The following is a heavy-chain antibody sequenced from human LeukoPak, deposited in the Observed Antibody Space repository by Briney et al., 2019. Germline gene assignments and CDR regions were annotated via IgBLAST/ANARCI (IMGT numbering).Heavy chain of an antibody. J-gene: IGHJ4*02. CDR2: ISDGGSIT. CDR1: GFTFSSYA. CDR3: AKSRGSGSKMARGVNFDY. Sequence: GGSLRLSCAASGFTFSSYAMSWVRQAPGKGLEWVSTISDGGSITYYADSVKGRFTISRDNSKNTLFLQMNNLRANETAVYYCAKSRGSGSKMARGVNFDYWGQGTLVTVSS. V-gene: IGHV3-23*01. D-gene: IGHD3-10*01.